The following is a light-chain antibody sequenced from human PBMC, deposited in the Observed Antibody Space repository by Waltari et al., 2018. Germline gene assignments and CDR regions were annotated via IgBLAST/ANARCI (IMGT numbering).Light chain of an antibody. CDR3: QQRSNWPLIT. J-gene: IGKJ5*01. CDR1: QSVSSY. Sequence: EIVLTQSPGTLSLSPGERATLPCRASQSVSSYLAWYQQKPGQAPRLLIYDASNRATGIPARFSGSGSGTDFTLTISSLEPEDFAVYYCQQRSNWPLITFGQGTRLEIK. V-gene: IGKV3-11*01. CDR2: DAS.